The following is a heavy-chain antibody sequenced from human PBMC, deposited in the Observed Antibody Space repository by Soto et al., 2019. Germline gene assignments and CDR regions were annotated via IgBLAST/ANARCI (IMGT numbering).Heavy chain of an antibody. Sequence: QVQLVESGGGVVPPGTSLRLSCGASGFSFNTHGMHWVRQSPGKGLEWVAVIWFDGSKKYYEDSVTGRFRISRDNSRSARYLEMDSLRVEDTGVYFCARSSGVGIDFWGQGTLVTVSS. CDR1: GFSFNTHG. J-gene: IGHJ4*02. V-gene: IGHV3-33*01. D-gene: IGHD6-19*01. CDR2: IWFDGSKK. CDR3: ARSSGVGIDF.